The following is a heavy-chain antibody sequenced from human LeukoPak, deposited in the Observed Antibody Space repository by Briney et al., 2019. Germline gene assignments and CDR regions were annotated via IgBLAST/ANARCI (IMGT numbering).Heavy chain of an antibody. V-gene: IGHV4-61*02. D-gene: IGHD3-22*01. Sequence: SGTLSLTCTVSGGSISSGSYYWSWIRQPAGKGLEWIGRIYTSGSTYYNPSLKSRVTISVDTSKNQFSLKLSSVTAADTAVYYCARDTYYYDSSGSYYFDYWGQGTLVTVSS. CDR1: GGSISSGSYY. CDR3: ARDTYYYDSSGSYYFDY. J-gene: IGHJ4*02. CDR2: IYTSGST.